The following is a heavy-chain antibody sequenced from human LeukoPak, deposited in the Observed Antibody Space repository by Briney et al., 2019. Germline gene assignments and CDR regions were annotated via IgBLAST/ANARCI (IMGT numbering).Heavy chain of an antibody. CDR2: ISGSGGRT. V-gene: IGHV3-23*01. CDR1: GFIFSSDA. D-gene: IGHD6-19*01. CDR3: AKHVRTSVWFFDY. J-gene: IGHJ4*02. Sequence: GGSLRLSCAASGFIFSSDALSWVRQAPGKGLEWVSLISGSGGRTDYADSVKGRFTISRDNSKNTLYLQMNSHKAEDTAVYYCAKHVRTSVWFFDYWGQGTLVTVSS.